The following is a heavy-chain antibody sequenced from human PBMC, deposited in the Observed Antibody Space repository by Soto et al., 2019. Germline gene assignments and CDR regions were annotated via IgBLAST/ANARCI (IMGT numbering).Heavy chain of an antibody. D-gene: IGHD1-7*01. J-gene: IGHJ6*02. CDR1: GYTFTSYD. CDR3: ARWVFVTRELYYYYGMDV. CDR2: MNPNSGNT. V-gene: IGHV1-8*01. Sequence: QVQLVQSGAEVKKPGASVKVSCKASGYTFTSYDINWVRQATGQGLEWMGWMNPNSGNTGYAQKFQGRVTMTRNTSISTAYMELSSLRSEDTAVYYCARWVFVTRELYYYYGMDVWGQGTTVTVSS.